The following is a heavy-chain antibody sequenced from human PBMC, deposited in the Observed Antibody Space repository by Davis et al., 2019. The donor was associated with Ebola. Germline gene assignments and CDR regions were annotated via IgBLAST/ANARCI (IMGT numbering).Heavy chain of an antibody. V-gene: IGHV3-21*01. CDR3: ARDSDDYSFDY. CDR2: ISVSSGYI. CDR1: GFIFSSYT. J-gene: IGHJ4*02. Sequence: GGSLRLSCAASGFIFSSYTMNWVRQAPGKGLEWVSSISVSSGYIYYEDSVKGRFTISRDNSKNTLYLQMNSLRAEDTAVYYCARDSDDYSFDYWGQGTLVTVSS. D-gene: IGHD4-11*01.